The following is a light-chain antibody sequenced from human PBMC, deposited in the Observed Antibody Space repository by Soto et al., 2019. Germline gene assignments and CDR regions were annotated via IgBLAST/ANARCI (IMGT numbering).Light chain of an antibody. CDR2: GAS. CDR1: QSVSSN. Sequence: EIVVTQSPATLSVSPGERATLSCRASQSVSSNLAWYQQKPSQAPRLLIYGASTRATGIPARFSGSGSGTEFTLTISSLQSEDFAVYYCQHYNNWPLAFGGGTKVEIK. CDR3: QHYNNWPLA. V-gene: IGKV3-15*01. J-gene: IGKJ4*01.